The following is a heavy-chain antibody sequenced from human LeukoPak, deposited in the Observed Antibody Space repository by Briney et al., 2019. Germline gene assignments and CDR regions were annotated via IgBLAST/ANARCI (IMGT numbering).Heavy chain of an antibody. J-gene: IGHJ5*02. Sequence: MPSETLSLTCTASGGSITTSTYFWGWIRQPPGKGLEWIGTIHYSGSTYYDPSLKSRVTISIDTSKNQFSLKLSSVTAADTAVYYCARVPLLRRFDPWGQGTLVTVSS. V-gene: IGHV4-39*07. CDR3: ARVPLLRRFDP. CDR2: IHYSGST. CDR1: GGSITTSTYF.